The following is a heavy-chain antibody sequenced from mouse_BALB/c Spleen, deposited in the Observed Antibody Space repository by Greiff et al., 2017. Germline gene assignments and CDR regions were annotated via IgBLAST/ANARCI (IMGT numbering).Heavy chain of an antibody. CDR1: GFTFSSYT. Sequence: DVKLVESGGGLVKPGGSLKLSCAASGFTFSSYTMSWVRQTPEKRLEWVAYISNGGGSTYYPDTVKGRFTISRDNAKNTLYLQMSSLKSEDTAMYYCARQSWGLDYWGQGTTLTVSS. D-gene: IGHD4-1*01. CDR3: ARQSWGLDY. CDR2: ISNGGGST. V-gene: IGHV5-12-2*01. J-gene: IGHJ2*01.